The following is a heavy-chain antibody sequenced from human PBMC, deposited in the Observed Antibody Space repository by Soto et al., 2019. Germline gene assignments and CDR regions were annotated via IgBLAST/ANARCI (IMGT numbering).Heavy chain of an antibody. D-gene: IGHD6-13*01. CDR1: GFTFSSYA. CDR2: ISSDGTNK. V-gene: IGHV3-30-3*01. CDR3: ARDSTAWYDEYFQH. Sequence: QVQVVESGGGVVQPGRSLRLSCTASGFTFSSYAMHWVRQAPGRGLEWVALISSDGTNKYYADSVKGRFTISGDNSKNTLYLQLNSLRAEDTAVYYCARDSTAWYDEYFQHWGQGTLVTVSS. J-gene: IGHJ1*01.